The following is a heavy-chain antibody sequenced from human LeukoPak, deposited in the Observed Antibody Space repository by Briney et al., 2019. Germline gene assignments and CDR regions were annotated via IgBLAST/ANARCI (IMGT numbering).Heavy chain of an antibody. CDR2: IYYSGST. CDR3: ARQVVAASDY. CDR1: GGSISSSSYC. V-gene: IGHV4-39*01. D-gene: IGHD2-15*01. Sequence: SATLSLTCTVSGGSISSSSYCWGWIRQPPGKGLEWIGSIYYSGSTYYNPSLKSRVTISVDTSKNQFSLKLSPVTAADTAVYYCARQVVAASDYWGQGTLVTVSS. J-gene: IGHJ4*02.